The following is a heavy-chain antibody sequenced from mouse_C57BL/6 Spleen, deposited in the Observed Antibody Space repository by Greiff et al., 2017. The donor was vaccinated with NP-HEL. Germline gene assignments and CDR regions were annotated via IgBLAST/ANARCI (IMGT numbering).Heavy chain of an antibody. V-gene: IGHV1-69*01. Sequence: VQLQQSGAELVMPGASVKLSCKASGYTFTSYWMHWVKQRPGQGLEWIGEIDPSDSYTNYNQKFKGKSTLTVDKSSSTAYMQLSSLTSEDSAVYYCARRELWYFDVWGTGTTVTVSS. CDR3: ARRELWYFDV. CDR2: IDPSDSYT. J-gene: IGHJ1*03. CDR1: GYTFTSYW.